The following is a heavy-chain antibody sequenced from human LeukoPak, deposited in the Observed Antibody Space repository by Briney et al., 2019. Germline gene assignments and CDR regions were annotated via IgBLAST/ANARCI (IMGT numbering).Heavy chain of an antibody. V-gene: IGHV3-53*01. CDR1: GFTVSSNY. CDR3: AREGWEELGHYFDY. Sequence: PGGSLRLSCAASGFTVSSNYMSWVRQAPGKGLEWVSIIYTDDRTFYAGSVKGRFTISRDSSKNTLSLQMNSLRGEDTAVYYCAREGWEELGHYFDYWGQGTVVTVSS. D-gene: IGHD1-26*01. J-gene: IGHJ4*02. CDR2: IYTDDRT.